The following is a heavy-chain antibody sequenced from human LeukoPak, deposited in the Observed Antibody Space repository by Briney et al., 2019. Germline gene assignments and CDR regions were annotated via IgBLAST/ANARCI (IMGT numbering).Heavy chain of an antibody. V-gene: IGHV4-4*07. Sequence: PSETLSLTCTVSGGSISSYYWSWIRQPAGKGLEWIGRIYTSGSTNYNPSLKSRVTMSVDTSKNQFSLKLSSVTAADTAVYYCARDTLSGSYFPAAFDIWGQGTMVTVSS. CDR1: GGSISSYY. J-gene: IGHJ3*02. CDR2: IYTSGST. CDR3: ARDTLSGSYFPAAFDI. D-gene: IGHD1-26*01.